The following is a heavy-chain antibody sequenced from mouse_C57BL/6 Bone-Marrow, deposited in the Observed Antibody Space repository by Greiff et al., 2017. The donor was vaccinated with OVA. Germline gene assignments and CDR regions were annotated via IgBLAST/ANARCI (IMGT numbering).Heavy chain of an antibody. CDR3: ARSDTTVVECYAMGY. CDR2: IDPEDGET. J-gene: IGHJ4*01. D-gene: IGHD1-1*01. CDR1: GFNIKDYY. Sequence: VQLKQSGAELVKPGASVKLSCTASGFNIKDYYMHWVKQRTEQGLEWIGRIDPEDGETKYAPKFQGKATITADTSSNTAYLQLSSLTSEDTAVYYCARSDTTVVECYAMGYWGQGTSVTVSS. V-gene: IGHV14-2*01.